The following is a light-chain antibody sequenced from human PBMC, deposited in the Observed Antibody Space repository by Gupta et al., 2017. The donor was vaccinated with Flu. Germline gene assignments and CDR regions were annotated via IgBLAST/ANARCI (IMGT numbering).Light chain of an antibody. V-gene: IGKV1-39*01. CDR2: AAS. Sequence: DIQMTQSPSSLSASVGDRVTITCRTTQSISTYLNWYQQKPGKAPKLLIYAASSLQSGVPSRFSGSGYGTDFPLTISRRQQEDFATYYCQQSDSNLTWTFGQGTKVEIK. CDR3: QQSDSNLTWT. J-gene: IGKJ1*01. CDR1: QSISTY.